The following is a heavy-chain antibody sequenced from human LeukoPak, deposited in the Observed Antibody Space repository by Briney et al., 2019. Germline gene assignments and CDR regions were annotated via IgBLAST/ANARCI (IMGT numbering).Heavy chain of an antibody. V-gene: IGHV3-48*03. CDR2: ISSSGTTI. D-gene: IGHD2-2*02. J-gene: IGHJ4*02. Sequence: GGSLRLSCAASGFTFSSNEMNWVRQAPGEGLEWVSYISSSGTTIYYADSVKGRFTISRDNAKNSLSLQMNSLKVEDTAVYYCARDHNGPYTFDYWGQGTLVTVSS. CDR3: ARDHNGPYTFDY. CDR1: GFTFSSNE.